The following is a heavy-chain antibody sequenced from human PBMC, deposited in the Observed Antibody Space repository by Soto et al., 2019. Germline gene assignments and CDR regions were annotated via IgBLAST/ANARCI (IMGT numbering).Heavy chain of an antibody. CDR3: ARVRKNWFDS. J-gene: IGHJ5*01. Sequence: PGESLKISCKASGYNFTAFWIHWVRQMPGKGLEWLGKIDPSDSYTNYSPSFEGHVTISTDISISTAYLQWSSLRASDTALYLCARVRKNWFDSWAQGTMVTVSS. CDR2: IDPSDSYT. CDR1: GYNFTAFW. V-gene: IGHV5-10-1*01.